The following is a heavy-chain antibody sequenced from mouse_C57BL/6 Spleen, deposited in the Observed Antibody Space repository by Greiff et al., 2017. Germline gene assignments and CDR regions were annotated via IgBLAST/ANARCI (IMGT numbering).Heavy chain of an antibody. CDR1: GFTFSDYG. D-gene: IGHD2-4*01. J-gene: IGHJ2*01. Sequence: EVKLVESGGGLVKPGGSLTLSCAASGFTFSDYGMHCVRQAPEKGLEWVAYISSGSSTIYYADTVKGRFTISRDNAKNTLFLQMNSLRTEDTAMYYCARGDDDEEGTLVDYWGQGTTLTVSS. CDR2: ISSGSSTI. V-gene: IGHV5-17*01. CDR3: ARGDDDEEGTLVDY.